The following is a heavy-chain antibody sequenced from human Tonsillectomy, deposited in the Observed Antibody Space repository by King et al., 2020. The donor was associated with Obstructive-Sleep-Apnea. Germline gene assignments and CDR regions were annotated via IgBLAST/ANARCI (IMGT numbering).Heavy chain of an antibody. Sequence: VQLVESGPGLVKPSETLSLTCTVSGGSISTYYWSWIRQPAGKGLEWIGHIYTSGSTDYNPSLESRVTMSVDTSKNQFSLKLSSVTAADTAVYYCAREDYYATSGYYPFFDYWGQGALVTVSS. CDR3: AREDYYATSGYYPFFDY. J-gene: IGHJ4*02. CDR1: GGSISTYY. CDR2: IYTSGST. V-gene: IGHV4-4*07. D-gene: IGHD3-22*01.